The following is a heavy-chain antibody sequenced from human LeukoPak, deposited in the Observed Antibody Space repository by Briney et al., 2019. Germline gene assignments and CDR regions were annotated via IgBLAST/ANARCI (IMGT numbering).Heavy chain of an antibody. D-gene: IGHD3-22*01. Sequence: GGSLRLSCAASGFTFSSYEMNWVRQAPGKGLEWLSYSSGSGSTTHYADSVKGRFTISRDNAKNTLYLQMNSLRAEDTAVYYCARDQATNYYDSIGYYPYWGQGTLVTVSS. CDR1: GFTFSSYE. J-gene: IGHJ4*02. CDR2: SSGSGSTT. CDR3: ARDQATNYYDSIGYYPY. V-gene: IGHV3-48*03.